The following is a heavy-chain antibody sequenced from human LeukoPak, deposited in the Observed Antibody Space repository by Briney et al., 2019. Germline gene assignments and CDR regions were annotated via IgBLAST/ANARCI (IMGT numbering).Heavy chain of an antibody. CDR1: GFTFSSYA. J-gene: IGHJ4*02. CDR3: ARGGYDILTGYYTDFDY. V-gene: IGHV3-23*01. Sequence: GGSLRLSCAASGFTFSSYAMSWVRQAPGKGLEWVSAISGSGGSTYYADSVKGRFTISRDNSKNTLYLQMNSLRAEDTALYYCARGGYDILTGYYTDFDYWGQGTLVTVS. CDR2: ISGSGGST. D-gene: IGHD3-9*01.